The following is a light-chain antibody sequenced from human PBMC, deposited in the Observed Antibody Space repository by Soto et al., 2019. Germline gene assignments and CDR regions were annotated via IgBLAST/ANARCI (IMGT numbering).Light chain of an antibody. Sequence: QSALTQPASVSGSPGQSITISCTGTSSDVGAYDYVSWYQQHPGEVPKLMIFDVSDRPSGVSNRFSGSKSGNTASLTISGLQAEDEADYYCSSYTSSSTLVFGTGTKLTVL. J-gene: IGLJ1*01. CDR1: SSDVGAYDY. CDR2: DVS. V-gene: IGLV2-14*03. CDR3: SSYTSSSTLV.